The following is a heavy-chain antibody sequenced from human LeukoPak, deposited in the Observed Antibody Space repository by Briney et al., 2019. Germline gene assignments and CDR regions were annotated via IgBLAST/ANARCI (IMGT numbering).Heavy chain of an antibody. CDR2: MYYSGST. CDR1: GGSISSSSYY. J-gene: IGHJ4*02. D-gene: IGHD3-16*02. V-gene: IGHV4-39*07. Sequence: SETLSLTCTVSGGSISSSSYYWGWIRQPPGEGLEWIGSMYYSGSTYYNPSLKSRVTISVDTSKNQFSLKLSSVTAADTAVYYCARTTYDYVWGSYRSDFDYWGQGTLVTVSS. CDR3: ARTTYDYVWGSYRSDFDY.